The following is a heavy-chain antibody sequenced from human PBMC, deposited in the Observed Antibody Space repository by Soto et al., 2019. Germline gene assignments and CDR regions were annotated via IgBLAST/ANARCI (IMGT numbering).Heavy chain of an antibody. CDR1: GGTFSSYA. CDR2: IIPVFGTA. V-gene: IGHV1-69*01. D-gene: IGHD1-26*01. J-gene: IGHJ6*02. CDR3: ARKPGRGWEYYYGMDV. Sequence: QVQLVQSGAEVKKPGSSVKVSCKASGGTFSSYAISWVRQAPGQGLEWMGGIIPVFGTANYAQKFQGRVTITADESTSTAYMALSRLRSEDTAVYYCARKPGRGWEYYYGMDVWGQGTTVTVSS.